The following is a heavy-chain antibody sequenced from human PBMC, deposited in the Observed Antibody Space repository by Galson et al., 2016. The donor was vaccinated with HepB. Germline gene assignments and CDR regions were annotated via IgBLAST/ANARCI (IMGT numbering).Heavy chain of an antibody. V-gene: IGHV3-15*07. D-gene: IGHD4-17*01. CDR3: TNDYDDYPGALHI. J-gene: IGHJ3*02. CDR2: IKSKTDGATT. Sequence: SLRLSCAASGFMFNKAWMNWVRQAPGKGLEWVGRIKSKTDGATTDYAAPEKGRFSISRDDSKTTVYLQMNSLKTEDTALYYCTNDYDDYPGALHIWSQGTMVTVSS. CDR1: GFMFNKAW.